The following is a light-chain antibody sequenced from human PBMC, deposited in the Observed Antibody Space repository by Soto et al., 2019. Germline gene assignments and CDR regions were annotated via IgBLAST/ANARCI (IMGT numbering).Light chain of an antibody. CDR1: QSISRW. Sequence: DIQMTQSPSTLFASVGDRVTITCRASQSISRWLAWYHQRPGKAPKLLIHEASSLESGVSSRFSGSGSGTEFTLTISSLQPDDFATYYCQQYNSYPLTFGGGTKVEIK. CDR3: QQYNSYPLT. J-gene: IGKJ4*01. V-gene: IGKV1-5*03. CDR2: EAS.